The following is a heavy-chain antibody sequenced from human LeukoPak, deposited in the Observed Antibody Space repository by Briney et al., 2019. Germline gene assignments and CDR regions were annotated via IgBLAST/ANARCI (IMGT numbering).Heavy chain of an antibody. CDR3: AREGKCSSTSCYLFDSYYMDV. V-gene: IGHV4-38-2*02. Sequence: GSLRLSCAASGFTFSSYTMNWVRQAPGKGLGWIGSIYHSGSTYYNPSLKSRVTISVDTSKNQFSMKLSSVTAADTAVYYCAREGKCSSTSCYLFDSYYMDVWGKGTTVTVSS. J-gene: IGHJ6*03. CDR1: GFTFSSYT. D-gene: IGHD2-2*01. CDR2: IYHSGST.